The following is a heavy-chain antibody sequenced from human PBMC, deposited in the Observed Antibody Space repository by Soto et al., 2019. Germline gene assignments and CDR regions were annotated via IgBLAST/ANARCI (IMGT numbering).Heavy chain of an antibody. V-gene: IGHV3-48*03. J-gene: IGHJ4*02. Sequence: GGSLRLSCAASGFTFSSYEMNWVRQAPGKGLEWVSYISSSGSTIYYADSVKGRFTISRDNAKNSLYLQMNSLRAEDTAVYYCARPLHLPARAPPLGSSSSFDYWGQGTLVTVSS. CDR2: ISSSGSTI. D-gene: IGHD6-6*01. CDR1: GFTFSSYE. CDR3: ARPLHLPARAPPLGSSSSFDY.